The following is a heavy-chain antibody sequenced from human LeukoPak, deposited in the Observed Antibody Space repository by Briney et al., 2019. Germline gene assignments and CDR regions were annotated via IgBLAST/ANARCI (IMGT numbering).Heavy chain of an antibody. CDR3: AREIWLTFQALDY. Sequence: GASVKVSCKASGYTFTGYYMHWVRQAPGQGLEWVGWINPNSGGTNYAQKFQGRVTMTRDTSISTAYMELSRLRSDDTAVYYCAREIWLTFQALDYWGQGTLVTVSS. CDR2: INPNSGGT. J-gene: IGHJ4*02. CDR1: GYTFTGYY. D-gene: IGHD5-24*01. V-gene: IGHV1-2*02.